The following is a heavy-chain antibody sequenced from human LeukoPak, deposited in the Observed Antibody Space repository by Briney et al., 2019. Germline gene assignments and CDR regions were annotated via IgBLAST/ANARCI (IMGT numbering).Heavy chain of an antibody. V-gene: IGHV3-7*03. CDR3: ARDWVAGVPFDAFDI. D-gene: IGHD3-10*01. CDR1: GFTLSSYW. J-gene: IGHJ3*02. CDR2: IKEDGSEK. Sequence: GGSLRLSCAASGFTLSSYWMSWVRQAPGKALEWVANIKEDGSEKYYVDSVKGRFTISRDNAQNSVYLHMNSLTAEDTALYYCARDWVAGVPFDAFDIWGQGTMVSVSS.